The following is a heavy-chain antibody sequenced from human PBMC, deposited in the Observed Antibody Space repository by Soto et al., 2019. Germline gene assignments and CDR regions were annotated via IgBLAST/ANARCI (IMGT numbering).Heavy chain of an antibody. CDR1: GYTFTTYA. CDR3: ARSAGTNFYPYSHGLDV. CDR2: INAGNGNT. D-gene: IGHD2-8*01. Sequence: ASVKVSCKASGYTFTTYAIHWVRQAPGQRLEWMGRINAGNGNTKYLQKFQDRVIITRDTSASTAYMDLSSLRSEDTAVDYCARSAGTNFYPYSHGLDVWGQGTTVTVSS. V-gene: IGHV1-3*01. J-gene: IGHJ6*02.